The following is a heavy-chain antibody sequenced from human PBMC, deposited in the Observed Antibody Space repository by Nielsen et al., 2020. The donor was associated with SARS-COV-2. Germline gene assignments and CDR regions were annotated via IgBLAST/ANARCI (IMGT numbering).Heavy chain of an antibody. CDR2: ISAYNGNT. CDR1: GYTFTSYG. Sequence: ASVKVSCKASGYTFTSYGFSWVRQAPGQGLEWMGWISAYNGNTNYAQKLQGRVTMTTDTSTSTAYMELRSLRSDDTAVYYCARVMCSSTSCYTDYYYGMDVWGQGTTVTVSS. V-gene: IGHV1-18*01. J-gene: IGHJ6*02. D-gene: IGHD2-2*02. CDR3: ARVMCSSTSCYTDYYYGMDV.